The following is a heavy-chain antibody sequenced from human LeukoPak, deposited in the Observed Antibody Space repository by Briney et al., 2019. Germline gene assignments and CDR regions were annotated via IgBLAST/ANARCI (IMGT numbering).Heavy chain of an antibody. CDR3: ARERQDTVIHSGAFDI. D-gene: IGHD2-21*02. V-gene: IGHV3-30-3*01. CDR2: IASDGSHT. CDR1: GFTFSNYS. Sequence: GRSLRLSCAASGFTFSNYSMHWVRQAPGKGLEWVADIASDGSHTFYVESVKGRFTISRDNSKNTLYLQMNSLGPEDTAVYFCARERQDTVIHSGAFDIWGQGTMVTVSS. J-gene: IGHJ3*02.